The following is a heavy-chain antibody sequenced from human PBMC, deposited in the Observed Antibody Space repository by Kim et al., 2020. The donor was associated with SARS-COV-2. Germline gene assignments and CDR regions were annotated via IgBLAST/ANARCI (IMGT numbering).Heavy chain of an antibody. Sequence: GGSLRLSCAASGFTFSSYGMHWVRQAPGKGLEWVAVISYDGSNKYYADSVKGRFTISRDNSKNTLYLQMNSLRAEDTAVYYCARDGGYYYGSGSYNRPGPSDYWGQGTLVPVSS. CDR2: ISYDGSNK. V-gene: IGHV3-33*05. CDR3: ARDGGYYYGSGSYNRPGPSDY. D-gene: IGHD3-10*01. CDR1: GFTFSSYG. J-gene: IGHJ4*02.